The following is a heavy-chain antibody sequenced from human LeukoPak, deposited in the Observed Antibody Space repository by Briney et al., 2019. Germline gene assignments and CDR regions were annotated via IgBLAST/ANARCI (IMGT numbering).Heavy chain of an antibody. Sequence: ESLKISCKGSGYSFTNDYINWVRQMPGKGLEWMGRIDPRDSYTDYSPSFQGHVTISADKSISTAYLQWSSLKASDTAMYYCASLRVREGYWGQGTLVTVSS. V-gene: IGHV5-10-1*01. CDR3: ASLRVREGY. CDR1: GYSFTNDY. CDR2: IDPRDSYT. D-gene: IGHD1-26*01. J-gene: IGHJ4*02.